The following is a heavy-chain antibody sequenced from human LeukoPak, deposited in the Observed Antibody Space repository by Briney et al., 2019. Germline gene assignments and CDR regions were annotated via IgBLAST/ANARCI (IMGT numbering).Heavy chain of an antibody. D-gene: IGHD2-15*01. CDR2: IRSKAHGGKT. CDR1: GFTFGDYA. V-gene: IGHV3-49*03. Sequence: GGSLRLSCTASGFTFGDYAMSWFRQAPGEGLEWVAFIRSKAHGGKTEYAASVKGRFTNSRDDSKSIANLQMDSLKTEDTAVYYCTRAGRYCSGGSCYSFYWGQGTLVTVSS. CDR3: TRAGRYCSGGSCYSFY. J-gene: IGHJ4*02.